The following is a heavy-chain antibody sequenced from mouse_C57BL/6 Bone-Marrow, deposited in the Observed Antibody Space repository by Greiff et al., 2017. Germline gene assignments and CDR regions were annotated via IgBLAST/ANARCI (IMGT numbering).Heavy chain of an antibody. D-gene: IGHD4-1*02. Sequence: VHVKQSGTVLARPGASVKMSCKTSGYTFTSYWMHWVQQRPGQGLEWIGAIYPGNSDTSYNQKFKGKAKLTAVTSASTAYMELSSLTNEDSAFYYCTRSTGTRFDYWGQGTTLTVSS. V-gene: IGHV1-5*01. CDR1: GYTFTSYW. CDR3: TRSTGTRFDY. J-gene: IGHJ2*01. CDR2: IYPGNSDT.